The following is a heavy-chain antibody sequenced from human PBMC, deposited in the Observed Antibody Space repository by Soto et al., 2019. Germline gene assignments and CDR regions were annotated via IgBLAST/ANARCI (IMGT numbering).Heavy chain of an antibody. Sequence: QITLKESGPTLVKPTQTLTLTCTFSGFSLSTFGVAVGWIRQPPGKALEWLALIYWDDDKHYSASLKSRLTXSXXHTKNQAVITMTNMDPVATATYFCAHRGSSGNLAYWGQGTLVTVS. CDR1: GFSLSTFGVA. J-gene: IGHJ4*02. V-gene: IGHV2-5*02. CDR2: IYWDDDK. D-gene: IGHD3-22*01. CDR3: AHRGSSGNLAY.